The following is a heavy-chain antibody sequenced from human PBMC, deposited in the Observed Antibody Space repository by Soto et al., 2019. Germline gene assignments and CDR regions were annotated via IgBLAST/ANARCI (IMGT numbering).Heavy chain of an antibody. CDR1: GGSINSDDSF. CDR2: LYYGGST. D-gene: IGHD1-26*01. V-gene: IGHV4-39*01. Sequence: SETLSLTCSVSGGSINSDDSFWGWVRQSPGKGLEWIGSLYYGGSTLYNPSLKSRVTISLDTSKNQFSLRLTSVTAADTAIYYCARQLPVGATSWFDPWGQGTLVTVPS. CDR3: ARQLPVGATSWFDP. J-gene: IGHJ5*02.